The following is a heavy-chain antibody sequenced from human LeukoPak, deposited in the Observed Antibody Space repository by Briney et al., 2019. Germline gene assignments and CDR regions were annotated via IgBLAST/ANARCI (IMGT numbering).Heavy chain of an antibody. D-gene: IGHD4-17*01. CDR1: GFTFSSYS. J-gene: IGHJ4*02. Sequence: GGSLRLSCAASGFTFSSYSLNWVRQAPGKGLEWVSYISSSSGTIYHADSVKGRFTISRDNAKNSLYLQMNSLRVEDTALYYCAQEIRPNDYWGQGTLVTVSS. CDR2: ISSSSGTI. V-gene: IGHV3-48*04. CDR3: AQEIRPNDY.